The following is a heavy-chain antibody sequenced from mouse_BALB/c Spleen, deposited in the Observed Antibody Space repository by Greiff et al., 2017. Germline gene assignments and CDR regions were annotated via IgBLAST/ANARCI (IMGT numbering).Heavy chain of an antibody. CDR2: ISYSGST. D-gene: IGHD2-4*01. Sequence: EVKLVESGPGLVKPSQSLSLTCTVTGYSITSDYAWNWIRQFPGNKLEWMGYISYSGSTSYNPSLKSRISITRDTSKNQFFLQLNSVTTEDTATYYCARGGITTFAYWGQGTLVTVSA. J-gene: IGHJ3*01. CDR1: GYSITSDYA. CDR3: ARGGITTFAY. V-gene: IGHV3-2*02.